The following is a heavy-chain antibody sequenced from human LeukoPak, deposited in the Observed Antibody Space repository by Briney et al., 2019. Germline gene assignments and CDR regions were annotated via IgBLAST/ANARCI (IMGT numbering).Heavy chain of an antibody. Sequence: ASVKVSCKASGYTFTCSYMHWVRQAPGQGLEWMGRINPNSGGTNYAQKFQGRVTMTRDTSISTAYMELSRLRSDDTAVYYCARFPRELGATTTDYWGQGTLVTVSS. CDR3: ARFPRELGATTTDY. CDR1: GYTFTCSY. CDR2: INPNSGGT. V-gene: IGHV1-2*06. D-gene: IGHD1-26*01. J-gene: IGHJ4*02.